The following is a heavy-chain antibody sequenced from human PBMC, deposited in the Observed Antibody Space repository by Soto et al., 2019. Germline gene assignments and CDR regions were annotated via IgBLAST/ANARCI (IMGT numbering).Heavy chain of an antibody. Sequence: ASVKVSCKASGYTFTSYDINWVRQATGQGLEWMGWMNPNSGGTNYAQKFQGRVTMTRDTSISTAYMELSRLRSDDTAVYYCARDAAVAGPMGWFDPWGQGTLVTVSS. CDR3: ARDAAVAGPMGWFDP. CDR1: GYTFTSYD. D-gene: IGHD6-19*01. CDR2: MNPNSGGT. V-gene: IGHV1-2*02. J-gene: IGHJ5*02.